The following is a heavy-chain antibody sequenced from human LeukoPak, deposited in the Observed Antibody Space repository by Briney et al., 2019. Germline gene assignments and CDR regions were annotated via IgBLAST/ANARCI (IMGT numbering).Heavy chain of an antibody. CDR2: ISAYNGNT. Sequence: ASVNVSCKASGYTFITYGCSWMRQAPGQGLEWLGWISAYNGNTNYAQKVQGRVTMTTDTSTSTAYMELRSLTSDDTAVYYSARVGNTGCCNTDNWGQGTLVTVSS. D-gene: IGHD2/OR15-2a*01. J-gene: IGHJ4*02. CDR1: GYTFITYG. V-gene: IGHV1-18*01. CDR3: ARVGNTGCCNTDN.